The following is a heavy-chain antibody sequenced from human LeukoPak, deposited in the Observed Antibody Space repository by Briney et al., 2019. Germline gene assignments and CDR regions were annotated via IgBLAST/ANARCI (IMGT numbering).Heavy chain of an antibody. CDR3: AKDQVNRRVPAALAFDY. D-gene: IGHD2-2*01. CDR2: ISSSSSTI. V-gene: IGHV3-48*01. CDR1: GFTFSSYS. Sequence: GGSLRLSCAASGFTFSSYSMNWVRQAPGKGLEWVSYISSSSSTIYYADSVKGRFTISRDNSKNTLYLQMNSLRAEDTAVYYCAKDQVNRRVPAALAFDYWGQGTLVTVSS. J-gene: IGHJ4*02.